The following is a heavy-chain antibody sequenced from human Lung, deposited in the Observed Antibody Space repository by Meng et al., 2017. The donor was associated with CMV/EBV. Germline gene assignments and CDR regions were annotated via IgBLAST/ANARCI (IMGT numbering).Heavy chain of an antibody. V-gene: IGHV4-34*01. CDR3: ARGDPRRYSSSTSGYRGFYRFDP. D-gene: IGHD2-2*02. Sequence: SXTLSLXCAVYGGSFSGYYWSWIRQPPGKGLEWIGEINHSGSTNYNPYPKIRGTISIDTSKNQFPLKLSSVTAADTAVYYCARGDPRRYSSSTSGYRGFYRFDPWXQGTXVTVSS. CDR2: INHSGST. CDR1: GGSFSGYY. J-gene: IGHJ5*02.